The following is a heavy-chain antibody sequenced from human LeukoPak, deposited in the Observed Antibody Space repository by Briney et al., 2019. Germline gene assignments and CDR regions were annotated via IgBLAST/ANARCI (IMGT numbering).Heavy chain of an antibody. CDR1: GDSIISHY. D-gene: IGHD1-14*01. CDR2: MYYSGYT. V-gene: IGHV4-59*11. CDR3: AKARFTAEDAFDV. Sequence: SETLSLTCTVSGDSIISHYWSWIRQPPGKGPEWIGYMYYSGYTKYNPSLKSRVTMSVDMSQNQFSLKLTSVTAADTAVYYCAKARFTAEDAFDVWGQGSMVTVSS. J-gene: IGHJ3*01.